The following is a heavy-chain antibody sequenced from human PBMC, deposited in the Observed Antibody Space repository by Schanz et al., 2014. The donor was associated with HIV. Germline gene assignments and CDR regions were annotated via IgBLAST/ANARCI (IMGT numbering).Heavy chain of an antibody. V-gene: IGHV3-23*01. D-gene: IGHD3-16*01. CDR3: ARDGGEV. J-gene: IGHJ6*02. CDR2: ISESGGRS. Sequence: EVQLLDSGGGLVQPGGSLRLSCVASGFTFNNYAMTWVRQAPGKGLEWVSSISESGGRSYYADSVNGRFTISRDNSKNTLYLQMTTLRTEDTAVYYCARDGGEVWGQGTTVTVSS. CDR1: GFTFNNYA.